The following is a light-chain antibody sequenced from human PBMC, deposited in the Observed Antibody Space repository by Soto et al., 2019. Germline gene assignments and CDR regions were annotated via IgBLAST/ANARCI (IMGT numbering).Light chain of an antibody. CDR2: TDN. V-gene: IGLV1-44*01. J-gene: IGLJ3*02. CDR3: AAWDDSLNGVV. Sequence: QSVLTQPHSASGTPGQRVTISCSGSSFNLGSNTVNWYQQLPGTAPKLLIYTDNQRPSGVPDRFSGSKSGTSASLAISVLQSEDEADYYCAAWDDSLNGVVFGGGTKLTVL. CDR1: SFNLGSNT.